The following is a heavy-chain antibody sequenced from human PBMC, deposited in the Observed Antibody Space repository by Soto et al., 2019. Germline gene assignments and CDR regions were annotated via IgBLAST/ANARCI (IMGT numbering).Heavy chain of an antibody. D-gene: IGHD5-12*01. CDR3: AKIPYDYRFYYYYGMDV. J-gene: IGHJ6*02. Sequence: QVQLVASGGGVVQPGRSLRLSCAASGFTFSSYAMHWVRKAPGKGLGGVAVIQSDGSSKYYADSVKGRFTISRDNSKNTLYLQMNSLRAEDTAVYYCAKIPYDYRFYYYYGMDVWGQGTTVTVSS. V-gene: IGHV3-30-3*02. CDR2: IQSDGSSK. CDR1: GFTFSSYA.